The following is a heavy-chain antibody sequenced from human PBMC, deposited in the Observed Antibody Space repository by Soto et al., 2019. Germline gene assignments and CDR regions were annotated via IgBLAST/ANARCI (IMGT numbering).Heavy chain of an antibody. D-gene: IGHD6-6*01. CDR3: ATAPEYSTSSPFDY. CDR1: GGSISSSTYY. Sequence: SETLSLTCTVSGGSISSSTYYWGWIRQPPGKGLEWIGSIYYSGTTYYNPSLKSRVTISVDTSKNQFSLKLSSVTAADTAVYYCATAPEYSTSSPFDYWGQGTLVTVSS. V-gene: IGHV4-39*01. CDR2: IYYSGTT. J-gene: IGHJ4*02.